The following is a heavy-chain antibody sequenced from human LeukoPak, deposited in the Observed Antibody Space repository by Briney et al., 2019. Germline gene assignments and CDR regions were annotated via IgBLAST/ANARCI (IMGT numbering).Heavy chain of an antibody. CDR3: ARTATSGTYYSLFDS. V-gene: IGHV3-48*01. CDR2: ISSDSSTT. Sequence: GGSLRLSCAASGFIFSTYGMHWVRQAPGKGLEWVSYISSDSSTTYYADSVKCRFTISRDKAKKSLYLQMNSLRAEDTAVYYCARTATSGTYYSLFDSWGQGTLVTVSS. D-gene: IGHD3-10*01. CDR1: GFIFSTYG. J-gene: IGHJ4*02.